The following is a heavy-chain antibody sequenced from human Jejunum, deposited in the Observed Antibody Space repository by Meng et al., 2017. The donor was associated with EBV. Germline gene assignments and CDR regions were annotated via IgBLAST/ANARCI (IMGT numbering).Heavy chain of an antibody. D-gene: IGHD1-26*01. CDR2: YYNSGST. J-gene: IGHJ4*02. CDR3: ARQGPSGRTFDY. V-gene: IGHV4-39*01. Sequence: LQLQGSGPGLVNPSETLSLTCTVSGGSISSSSYYWGWIRQPPGKGLEWIGTYYNSGSTYYNPSLKSRVTISVDTSKNQFSLKLISVTAADTAAYYCARQGPSGRTFDYWGQGTLVTVSS. CDR1: GGSISSSSYY.